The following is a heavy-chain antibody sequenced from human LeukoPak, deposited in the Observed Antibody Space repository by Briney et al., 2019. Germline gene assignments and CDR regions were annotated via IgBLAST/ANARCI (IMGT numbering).Heavy chain of an antibody. V-gene: IGHV3-23*01. D-gene: IGHD4-17*01. CDR2: FTIDDST. J-gene: IGHJ4*02. Sequence: GGSLRLSCAASGLTFSNYDMSSVRQTPGKGLEWVSAFTIDDSTYYADSVEGRFTISRDNFKSRLYLHMARLRVEDTAVYYCAKTPGVADYVRAQGTLVTVSS. CDR3: AKTPGVADYV. CDR1: GLTFSNYD.